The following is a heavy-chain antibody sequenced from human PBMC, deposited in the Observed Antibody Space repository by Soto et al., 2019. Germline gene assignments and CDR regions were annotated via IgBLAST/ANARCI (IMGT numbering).Heavy chain of an antibody. CDR1: GFTFSSYA. Sequence: EVQLLESGGGWVQPGGSLRLSCAASGFTFSSYAMSWVRQAAGKGLEWVSAISSSGDSTYYTDSVKGRFTISRDNSKSTLCLQMNSLRAEDTAVYYCAKRYYYDNSGLWDSWGQGTLVTVSS. CDR2: ISSSGDST. CDR3: AKRYYYDNSGLWDS. V-gene: IGHV3-23*01. J-gene: IGHJ4*02. D-gene: IGHD3-22*01.